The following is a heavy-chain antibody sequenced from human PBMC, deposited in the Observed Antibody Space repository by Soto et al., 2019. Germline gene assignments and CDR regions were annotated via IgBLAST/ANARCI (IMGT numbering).Heavy chain of an antibody. J-gene: IGHJ4*02. V-gene: IGHV1-8*01. D-gene: IGHD7-27*01. CDR2: MNPNNGNA. Sequence: QVQLVQSGAEVRKPGASVKVSCKASGFTLTNYDINWVRQAAGQGLEWMGWMNPNNGNAGYAEKFQGIVTMTRDTSISTAYMDLSSLRSDDTAIYFCARVELGGGIDYWGQGTLVTVSS. CDR3: ARVELGGGIDY. CDR1: GFTLTNYD.